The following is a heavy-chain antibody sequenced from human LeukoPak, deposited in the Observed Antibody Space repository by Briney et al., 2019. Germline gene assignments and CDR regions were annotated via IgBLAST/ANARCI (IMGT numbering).Heavy chain of an antibody. CDR2: IHYNEGT. Sequence: SETLSLTCTVSGGSISSYYWNWIRQPPGKGLEWIGYIHYNEGTKYNPSLKSRVTISVDTSKNQFSLKLSSVTAADTAVYYCARERLVPSWYFDLWGRGTLVTVSS. V-gene: IGHV4-59*01. J-gene: IGHJ2*01. CDR3: ARERLVPSWYFDL. CDR1: GGSISSYY. D-gene: IGHD6-19*01.